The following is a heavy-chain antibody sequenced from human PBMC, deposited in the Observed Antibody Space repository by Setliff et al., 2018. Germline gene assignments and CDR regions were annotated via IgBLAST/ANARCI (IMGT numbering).Heavy chain of an antibody. CDR3: ARVAGRGRYWYFDL. V-gene: IGHV3-23*01. CDR2: ISGSGGNT. J-gene: IGHJ2*01. CDR1: GFTFSSYT. Sequence: PGGSLRLSCAASGFTFSSYTMSWVRQAPGKGLEWVSAISGSGGNTYYADSVKGRFTISRDNAKNSLYLQMNSLRAEDTAVYYCARVAGRGRYWYFDLWGRGTLVTVSS.